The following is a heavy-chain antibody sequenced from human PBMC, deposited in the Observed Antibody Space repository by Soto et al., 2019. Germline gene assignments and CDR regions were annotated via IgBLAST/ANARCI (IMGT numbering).Heavy chain of an antibody. CDR3: ARDLYYYDSSGYYVNPRYYYGMDV. CDR2: IWYDGSNK. V-gene: IGHV3-33*01. Sequence: QVQLVESGGGVVQPGRSLRLSCAASGFTFSSYGMHWVRQAPGKGLEWVAVIWYDGSNKYYADSVKGRFTISRDNSKNTLYLQMNSLRAEETAVYYCARDLYYYDSSGYYVNPRYYYGMDVWGQGTTVTVSS. J-gene: IGHJ6*02. CDR1: GFTFSSYG. D-gene: IGHD3-22*01.